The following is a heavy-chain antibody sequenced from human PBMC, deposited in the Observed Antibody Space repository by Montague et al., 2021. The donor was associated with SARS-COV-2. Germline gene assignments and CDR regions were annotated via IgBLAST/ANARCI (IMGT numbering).Heavy chain of an antibody. CDR3: ARARITMIVVVNAFDI. CDR2: IYYSGST. J-gene: IGHJ3*02. CDR1: GGSISSGCYY. D-gene: IGHD3-22*01. V-gene: IGHV4-31*03. Sequence: TLSLTCTVSGGSISSGCYYWSWIRQHPGKGLEWIGYIYYSGSTYYNPSLKSRVTISVDTSKNQFSLKLSSVTAADTAVYDCARARITMIVVVNAFDIWAKGTWSPSLQ.